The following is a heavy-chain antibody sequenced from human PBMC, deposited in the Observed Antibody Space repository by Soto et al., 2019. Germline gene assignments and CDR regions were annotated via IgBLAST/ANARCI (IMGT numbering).Heavy chain of an antibody. J-gene: IGHJ4*02. Sequence: EVQLLESGGGLVQPGGSLRISCAASGFTFSAYAMSWVRQAPGKGLEWVSAISGTSPSTYYADSVQGRFSISTDSSRKPLFLQMNSLRAEDTSVDFWASRIVGVEYWGQGTLVTVSS. CDR1: GFTFSAYA. CDR2: ISGTSPST. CDR3: ASRIVGVEY. D-gene: IGHD2-15*01. V-gene: IGHV3-23*01.